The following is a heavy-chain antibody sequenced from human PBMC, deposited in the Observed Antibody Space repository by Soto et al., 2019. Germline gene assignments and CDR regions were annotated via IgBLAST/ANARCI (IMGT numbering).Heavy chain of an antibody. J-gene: IGHJ3*02. V-gene: IGHV3-21*01. CDR2: ISSSSSYI. Sequence: EVQLVESGGGLVKPGGSLRLSCAASGFTFSSYSMNWVRQAPGKGLEWVSSISSSSSYIYYADSVKGRFTISRDNAKKSLYLQMNSLRAEDTAVYYCAREFLTYDAFDIWGQGTMVTVSS. CDR3: AREFLTYDAFDI. CDR1: GFTFSSYS. D-gene: IGHD3-9*01.